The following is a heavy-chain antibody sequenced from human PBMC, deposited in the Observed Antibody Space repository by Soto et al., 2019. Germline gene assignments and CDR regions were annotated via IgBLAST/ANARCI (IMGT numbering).Heavy chain of an antibody. CDR3: ARDRLLWFGEFIGPSSNYYYYGMDV. D-gene: IGHD3-10*01. V-gene: IGHV3-30-3*01. Sequence: GGSLRLSCAASGFTFSSYAMHWVRQAPGKGLEWVAVISYDGSNKYYADSVKGRFTISRDNSKNTLYLQMNSLRAEDTAVYYCARDRLLWFGEFIGPSSNYYYYGMDVWGQGTTVTVSS. J-gene: IGHJ6*02. CDR2: ISYDGSNK. CDR1: GFTFSSYA.